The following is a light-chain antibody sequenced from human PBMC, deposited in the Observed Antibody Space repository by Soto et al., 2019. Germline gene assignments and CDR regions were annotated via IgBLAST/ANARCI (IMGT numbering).Light chain of an antibody. CDR1: QSVSSSY. J-gene: IGKJ1*01. Sequence: EIVLTQSPGTLSSSPGERATLSCRASQSVSSSYLAWYQHKPGQAPRLLIYASSSRATGIPDRFGGSGSGTVFTLTISRLEPEDFAVYYCQQYGDSSWTFGQGTKVEIK. CDR2: ASS. V-gene: IGKV3-20*01. CDR3: QQYGDSSWT.